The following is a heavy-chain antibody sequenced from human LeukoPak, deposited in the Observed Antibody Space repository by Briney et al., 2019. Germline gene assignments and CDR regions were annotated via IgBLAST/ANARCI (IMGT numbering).Heavy chain of an antibody. CDR3: ARGGAVRPDY. Sequence: GGSLRLSCAASGFIFRNYGMNWVRQAPGKGLEWVSYISSSSSNIAYADSVKGRVTISRDNVRNSLYLQINSLRVEDTSVYYCARGGAVRPDYWGQGTLVTVSS. D-gene: IGHD6-6*01. CDR1: GFIFRNYG. V-gene: IGHV3-48*04. CDR2: ISSSSSNI. J-gene: IGHJ4*02.